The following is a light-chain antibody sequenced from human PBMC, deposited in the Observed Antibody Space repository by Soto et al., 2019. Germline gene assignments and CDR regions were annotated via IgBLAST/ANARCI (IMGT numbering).Light chain of an antibody. CDR1: SSNIGSNS. CDR2: STN. Sequence: QSVLTQPPSASGTPGQRVTISCSGSSSNIGSNSVNWYQQLPGTAPKLLIYSTNQRPSGVPDRFSGSKSDTSASLAISGLQSEDEADYYCAAWDDSLNGEVVFGGGTRSPS. V-gene: IGLV1-44*01. J-gene: IGLJ2*01. CDR3: AAWDDSLNGEVV.